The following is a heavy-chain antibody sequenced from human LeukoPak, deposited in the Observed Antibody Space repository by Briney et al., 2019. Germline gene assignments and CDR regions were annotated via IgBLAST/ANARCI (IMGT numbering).Heavy chain of an antibody. CDR2: TNHSGST. CDR1: GGSFSGYY. V-gene: IGHV4-34*01. D-gene: IGHD4-17*01. Sequence: KPSETLSLTCAVYGGSFSGYYWSWIRQPPGKGLEWIGETNHSGSTNYNPSLKSRVTISVDTSKNQFSLKLSSVTAADTAVYYCARGPVTADAFDIWGQGTMVTVSS. J-gene: IGHJ3*02. CDR3: ARGPVTADAFDI.